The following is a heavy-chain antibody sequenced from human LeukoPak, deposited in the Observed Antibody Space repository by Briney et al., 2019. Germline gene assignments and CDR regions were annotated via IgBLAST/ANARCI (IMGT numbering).Heavy chain of an antibody. CDR1: GFTFSSYA. CDR3: TKDPNGDYVGAFDP. V-gene: IGHV3-23*01. CDR2: INGGHYPT. D-gene: IGHD4-17*01. Sequence: GGSLRLSCAASGFTFSSYAMTWVRQAPGKGLEWVSSINGGHYPTYNTDSVKGRFTISRDNSRNTLYLQMNSLRADDTAVYYCTKDPNGDYVGAFDPWGQGTLVTVSS. J-gene: IGHJ5*02.